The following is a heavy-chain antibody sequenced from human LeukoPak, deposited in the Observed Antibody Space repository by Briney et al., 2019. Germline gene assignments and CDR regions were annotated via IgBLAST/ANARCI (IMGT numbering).Heavy chain of an antibody. D-gene: IGHD4-17*01. Sequence: SETLSLTCTVSGGSISSYYWSWIRQPPGKGLEWIGEINHSGSTNYNPSLKSRVTISVDTSKNQFSLKLSSVTAADTAVYYCARRTTVTKPFDYWGQGTLVTVSS. J-gene: IGHJ4*02. CDR2: INHSGST. CDR3: ARRTTVTKPFDY. V-gene: IGHV4-34*01. CDR1: GGSISSYY.